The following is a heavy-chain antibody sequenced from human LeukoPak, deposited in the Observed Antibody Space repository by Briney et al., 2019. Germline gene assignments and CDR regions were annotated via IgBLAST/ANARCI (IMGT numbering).Heavy chain of an antibody. CDR2: ISGSGGST. J-gene: IGHJ4*02. Sequence: GGSLRLSCAASGFTFSSYAMSWVRQAPGKGLEWVSVISGSGGSTYYADSVKGRFTISRDNSKNTLYLQMNSLRAEDTAVYYCAKDHGEKYYDFWSGHFDYWGQGTLVTVSS. D-gene: IGHD3-3*01. CDR1: GFTFSSYA. V-gene: IGHV3-23*01. CDR3: AKDHGEKYYDFWSGHFDY.